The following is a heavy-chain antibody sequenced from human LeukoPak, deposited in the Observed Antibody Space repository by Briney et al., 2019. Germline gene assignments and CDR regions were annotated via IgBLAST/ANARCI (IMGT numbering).Heavy chain of an antibody. CDR3: ARDLWMGGMDV. Sequence: PSETLSLTCTVSGGSISSYYWSWIRQPPGKGLEWIGYIYHSGSTNYNPSLKSRVTISVDTSKNQFSLKLSSVTAADTAVYYCARDLWMGGMDVWGQGTTVTVSS. CDR1: GGSISSYY. J-gene: IGHJ6*02. V-gene: IGHV4-59*01. CDR2: IYHSGST. D-gene: IGHD1-1*01.